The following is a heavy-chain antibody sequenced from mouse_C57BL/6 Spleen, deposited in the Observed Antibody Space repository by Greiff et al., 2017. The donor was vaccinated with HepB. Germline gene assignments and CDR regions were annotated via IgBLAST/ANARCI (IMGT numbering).Heavy chain of an antibody. CDR3: ARNTGSPYWYFDV. CDR2: IWTGGGT. D-gene: IGHD1-1*01. CDR1: GFSFTSYA. Sequence: VKLQESGPGLVAPSQSLSITCTVSGFSFTSYAISWVRQPPGKGLEWLGVIWTGGGTNYNSALKSRLSISKDNSKSQVFLKMNSLQTDDTARYYCARNTGSPYWYFDVWGTGTTVTVSS. J-gene: IGHJ1*03. V-gene: IGHV2-9-1*01.